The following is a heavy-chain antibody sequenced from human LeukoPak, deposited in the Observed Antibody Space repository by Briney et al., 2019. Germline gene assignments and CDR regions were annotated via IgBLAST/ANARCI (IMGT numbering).Heavy chain of an antibody. CDR2: ISYDGSNK. CDR1: GFTFRSFA. CDR3: ARGIVAAGNIDF. Sequence: HPWGSLRLSCAASGFTFRSFAMHWVRQAPGKGLEWVAVISYDGSNKKYADSVKGRFTISRDNAKNSLYLQMNSLRAEDTAVYYCARGIVAAGNIDFWGQGTLVTVSS. D-gene: IGHD6-13*01. V-gene: IGHV3-30*04. J-gene: IGHJ4*02.